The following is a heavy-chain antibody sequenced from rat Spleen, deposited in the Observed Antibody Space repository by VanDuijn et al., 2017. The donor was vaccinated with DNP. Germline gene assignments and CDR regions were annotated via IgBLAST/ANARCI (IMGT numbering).Heavy chain of an antibody. J-gene: IGHJ2*01. CDR3: ASSMGTYYPYSFDY. CDR1: GYSITSNY. Sequence: EVQLQESGSGLVKPSQSLSLTCSVTGYSITSNYWGWIRKFPGNKMEYIGHISYSGSTNYIPSLRSRISITRDTSKNHFFLHLISVTTEDTATYYCASSMGTYYPYSFDYWGQGVVVTVSS. CDR2: ISYSGST. D-gene: IGHD1-12*02. V-gene: IGHV3-1*01.